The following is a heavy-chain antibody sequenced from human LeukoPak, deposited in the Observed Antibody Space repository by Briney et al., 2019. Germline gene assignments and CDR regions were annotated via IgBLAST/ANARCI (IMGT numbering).Heavy chain of an antibody. CDR2: ISFSGST. CDR3: ARPAYSYPLAFGFFDY. J-gene: IGHJ4*02. V-gene: IGHV4-39*01. Sequence: SETLSLTCTVSGGSIRSNSFYWGWVRQPPGKGLEWIGSISFSGSTSYSPSLKSRITISVDTSKNEFSLKLDSVTAADTAVYYCARPAYSYPLAFGFFDYWGQGALVTVSS. D-gene: IGHD5-18*01. CDR1: GGSIRSNSFY.